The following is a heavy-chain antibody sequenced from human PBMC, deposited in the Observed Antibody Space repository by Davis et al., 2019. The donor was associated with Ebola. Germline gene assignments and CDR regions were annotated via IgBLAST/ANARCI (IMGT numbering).Heavy chain of an antibody. CDR3: ARPSRLDWYFDL. CDR1: GYSFTSYW. V-gene: IGHV5-10-1*01. Sequence: KVSCKGSGYSFTSYWISWVRQMPGKGLEWMGRIDPSDSYTNYSPSFQGHVTISADKSISTAYLQWSSLKASDTAMYYCARPSRLDWYFDLWGRGTLVTVSS. J-gene: IGHJ2*01. CDR2: IDPSDSYT.